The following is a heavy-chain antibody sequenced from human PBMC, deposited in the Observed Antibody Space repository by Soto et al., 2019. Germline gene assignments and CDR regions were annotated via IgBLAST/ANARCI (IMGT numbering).Heavy chain of an antibody. CDR2: INDSGGTT. J-gene: IGHJ4*02. Sequence: PGGSLRLSCAASGFTFRSYALAWVRQPPGKGLEWAPTINDSGGTTYYADSVRGRFTVSRDNSKNTLYLQLSSLRADDTAVYYCARGFYYDSAGYHPFDYWGQGTLVTVSS. D-gene: IGHD3-22*01. V-gene: IGHV3-23*01. CDR1: GFTFRSYA. CDR3: ARGFYYDSAGYHPFDY.